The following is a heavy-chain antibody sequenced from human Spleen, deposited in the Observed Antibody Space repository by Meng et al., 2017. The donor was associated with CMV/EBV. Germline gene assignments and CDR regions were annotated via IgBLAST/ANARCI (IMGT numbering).Heavy chain of an antibody. CDR2: INPSGGKT. Sequence: WVRRAPGQGLEWMGIINPSGGKTNYAQRFQGRVTMTSDTSTSTVYMQLSSLRSEDTAVYYCARLGEEGYYDYVWGSYRSRGDDRHFDHWGQGTLVTVSS. D-gene: IGHD3-16*02. J-gene: IGHJ4*02. V-gene: IGHV1-46*01. CDR3: ARLGEEGYYDYVWGSYRSRGDDRHFDH.